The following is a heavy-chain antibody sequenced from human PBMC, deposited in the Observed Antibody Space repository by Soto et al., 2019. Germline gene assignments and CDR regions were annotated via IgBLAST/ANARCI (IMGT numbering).Heavy chain of an antibody. Sequence: XGSLRLSCAVSGFTFNDYAMSGVRQAPGKGLEWVSTISGSLGSAYYAASVEGRFTISGDNSNNTLYLQMNSLRVEDTATYYCAKDSRPTGSGLLIHAFDIWGHGTMVTVSS. J-gene: IGHJ3*02. D-gene: IGHD1-1*01. V-gene: IGHV3-23*01. CDR1: GFTFNDYA. CDR2: ISGSLGSA. CDR3: AKDSRPTGSGLLIHAFDI.